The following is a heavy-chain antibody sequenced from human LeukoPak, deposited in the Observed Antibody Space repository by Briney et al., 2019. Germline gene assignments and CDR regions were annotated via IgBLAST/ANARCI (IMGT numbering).Heavy chain of an antibody. CDR3: ARAGDYYFHY. J-gene: IGHJ4*02. V-gene: IGHV3-7*01. CDR1: GFTFSQYW. CDR2: INQDGSHK. D-gene: IGHD4-17*01. Sequence: GGSLRLSCAASGFTFSQYWMSWVRQSPEKGLELVALINQDGSHKYYVDSLRGRLSVSRDNAKNSVYLQMDNLRAEDTAFYYCARAGDYYFHYWGQGTLVTVSS.